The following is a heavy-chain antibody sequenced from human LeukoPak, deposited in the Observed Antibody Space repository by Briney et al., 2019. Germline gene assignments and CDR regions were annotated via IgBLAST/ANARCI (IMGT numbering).Heavy chain of an antibody. CDR2: ISSSGSTI. V-gene: IGHV3-48*03. J-gene: IGHJ5*02. D-gene: IGHD3-10*01. CDR3: ARLRYYGSGSYPMTGNWFDP. Sequence: GGSLRLSCAASGFTFSSYEMNWVRQAPGKGLEWVSYISSSGSTIYYADSVKGRFTISRDNAKNSLYLQMNSLRAEDTAVYYCARLRYYGSGSYPMTGNWFDPWGQGTLVSVSS. CDR1: GFTFSSYE.